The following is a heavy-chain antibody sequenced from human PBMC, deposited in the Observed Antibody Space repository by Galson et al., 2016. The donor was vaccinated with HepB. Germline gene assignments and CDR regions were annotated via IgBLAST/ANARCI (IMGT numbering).Heavy chain of an antibody. CDR3: AKGFPVYFRGGSCYFKTYNDYGMDV. D-gene: IGHD2-15*01. Sequence: SLRLSCAASGFTFDDYGMHWVRQAPGKGLEWVSGISWNSGSVGYADSVKGRFTIPRDNAKNSLYLQTNSLRAEDTALYYCAKGFPVYFRGGSCYFKTYNDYGMDVWDKGSTVTVSS. CDR2: ISWNSGSV. CDR1: GFTFDDYG. J-gene: IGHJ6*04. V-gene: IGHV3-9*01.